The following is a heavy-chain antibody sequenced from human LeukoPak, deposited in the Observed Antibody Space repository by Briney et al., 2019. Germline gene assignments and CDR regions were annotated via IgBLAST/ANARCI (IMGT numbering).Heavy chain of an antibody. Sequence: PSETLSLTCAVYGGSFSGYYWSWIRQPPGKGLEWIGEINHSGSANYNPSLKSRVTISVDTSKNQFSLKLSSVTAADTAVYYCARGALDYEFDYWGQGTLVTVSS. V-gene: IGHV4-34*01. J-gene: IGHJ4*02. D-gene: IGHD4-17*01. CDR2: INHSGSA. CDR1: GGSFSGYY. CDR3: ARGALDYEFDY.